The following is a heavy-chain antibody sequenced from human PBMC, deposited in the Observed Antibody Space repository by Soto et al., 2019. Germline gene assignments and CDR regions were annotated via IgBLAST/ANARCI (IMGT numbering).Heavy chain of an antibody. Sequence: QMQLQESGPGLVKPSETLSLTCAVSSASIITEQRWTWVRQPPGQGLEWIGEIHHSGSTNNNPSLRSRVTMSVDKSKNQFSLNINYATAADTALYYCARSFGWYAIDHWGQGTLVIVSS. CDR2: IHHSGST. CDR3: ARSFGWYAIDH. J-gene: IGHJ4*02. CDR1: SASIITEQR. V-gene: IGHV4-4*02. D-gene: IGHD6-19*01.